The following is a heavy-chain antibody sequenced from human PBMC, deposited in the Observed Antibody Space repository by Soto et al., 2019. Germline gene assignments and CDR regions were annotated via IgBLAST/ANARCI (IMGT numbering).Heavy chain of an antibody. CDR2: ITSTTDGEST. D-gene: IGHD2-15*01. CDR3: TTDPDPKQCSSGSCLSGNYYCSDG. J-gene: IGHJ6*02. Sequence: EGSLRLSCVASGLIFNYASMSWVRQAPGKGLEWVARITSTTDGESTDYAAPGKGTFTMSSDDSKNTVHLQMHSLKTEATAVYFCTTDPDPKQCSSGSCLSGNYYCSDGWGPATTGTVS. V-gene: IGHV3-15*01. CDR1: GLIFNYAS.